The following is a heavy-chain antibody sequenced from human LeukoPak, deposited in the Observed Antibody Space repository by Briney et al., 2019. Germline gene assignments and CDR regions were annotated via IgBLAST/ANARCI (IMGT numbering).Heavy chain of an antibody. CDR3: AKVPYYDFWSGYWDH. J-gene: IGHJ4*02. CDR2: IHSSGSAI. D-gene: IGHD3-3*01. V-gene: IGHV3-48*03. Sequence: PGGSLRLSCAASGFTFSSYHMNWVRQAPGKGLEWVSYIHSSGSAIYYADSVKGRFTISRDNSKNTLYLQMNSLSAEDTAVYYCAKVPYYDFWSGYWDHWGQGTLVTVSS. CDR1: GFTFSSYH.